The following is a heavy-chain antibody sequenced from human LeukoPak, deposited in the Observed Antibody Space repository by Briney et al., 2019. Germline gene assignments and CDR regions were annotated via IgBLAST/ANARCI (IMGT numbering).Heavy chain of an antibody. CDR1: GFTFSSYS. D-gene: IGHD3-16*01. Sequence: GGSLRLSCAVSGFTFSSYSMNWARQAPGKGLEWVASINHNGNVNYYVDSVKGRFTISRDNAKNSLYLQMSNLRAEDTAVYFCARGGGLDVWGQGATVTVSS. J-gene: IGHJ6*02. CDR2: INHNGNVN. V-gene: IGHV3-7*03. CDR3: ARGGGLDV.